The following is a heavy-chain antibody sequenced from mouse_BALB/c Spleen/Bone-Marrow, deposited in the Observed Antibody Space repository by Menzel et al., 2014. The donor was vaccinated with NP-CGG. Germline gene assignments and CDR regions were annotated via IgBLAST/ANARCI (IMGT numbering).Heavy chain of an antibody. CDR1: GYTFTDNW. CDR3: ARGGHDFSLDY. CDR2: IDTSDSYT. V-gene: IGHV1-69*01. Sequence: QVQLQQSGAELGMPGASVKMSCKASGYTFTDNWMYWVKQRPGQGLEWIGAIDTSDSYTNFNQKFMGKASLTVDASSSTAYMQVSSPTSDDSAAYYCARGGHDFSLDYWGQGTSVTVSS. J-gene: IGHJ4*01. D-gene: IGHD2-4*01.